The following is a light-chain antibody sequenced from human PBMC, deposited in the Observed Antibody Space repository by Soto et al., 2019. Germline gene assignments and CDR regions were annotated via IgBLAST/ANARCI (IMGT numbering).Light chain of an antibody. J-gene: IGLJ3*02. V-gene: IGLV1-40*01. CDR3: QSYDSSLSGSV. CDR2: GNS. CDR1: SSNIGAGYD. Sequence: QSVLTQPPSVSGAPGQRVTISCTGSSSNIGAGYDVHWYQQLPGTAPNLLISGNSNRPSGVPDRLSGSKSCTSASLAITGLQAEDEADYYCQSYDSSLSGSVFGGGTKLTVL.